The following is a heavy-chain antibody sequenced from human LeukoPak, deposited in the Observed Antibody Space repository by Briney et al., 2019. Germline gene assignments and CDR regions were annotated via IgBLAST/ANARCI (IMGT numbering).Heavy chain of an antibody. J-gene: IGHJ4*02. CDR1: GFTLTRYA. CDR2: ISGSGGST. D-gene: IGHD3-16*01. Sequence: RGSLRLSCALSGFTLTRYAMRWVRQAPGEGLEWVSAISGSGGSTYYADSVKCRFTISRDNSKNTLYLQMNSLRVEDTAVYYCAKDLSGEGGCDYWGRGTLVTVSS. CDR3: AKDLSGEGGCDY. V-gene: IGHV3-23*01.